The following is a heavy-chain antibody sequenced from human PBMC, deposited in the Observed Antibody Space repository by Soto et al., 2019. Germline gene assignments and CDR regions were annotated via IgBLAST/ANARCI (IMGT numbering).Heavy chain of an antibody. CDR1: GYSFTSYW. Sequence: GEALKISCKGSGYSFTSYWIGWVRQMPGKGLEWMGIIYPGDSDTRYSPSFQGQVTISADKSISTAYLQWSSLKASDTAMYYCARLAVPAQTYYYYYYGMDVWGQGTTVTVSS. J-gene: IGHJ6*02. D-gene: IGHD2-2*01. CDR3: ARLAVPAQTYYYYYYGMDV. CDR2: IYPGDSDT. V-gene: IGHV5-51*01.